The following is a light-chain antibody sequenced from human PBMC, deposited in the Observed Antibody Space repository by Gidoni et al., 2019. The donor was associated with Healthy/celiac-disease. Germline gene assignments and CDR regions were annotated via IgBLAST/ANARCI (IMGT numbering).Light chain of an antibody. Sequence: DLQMTQSTSSLSASVGDRLTISCRASQSINSYLNWYQQKPGKAPKLLIYAASSLQSGVPSRFSGSGSGTDFTLTISSLQPEDFATYYCQQSYSTPTTFGQGTKVEIK. CDR1: QSINSY. CDR3: QQSYSTPTT. V-gene: IGKV1-39*01. CDR2: AAS. J-gene: IGKJ1*01.